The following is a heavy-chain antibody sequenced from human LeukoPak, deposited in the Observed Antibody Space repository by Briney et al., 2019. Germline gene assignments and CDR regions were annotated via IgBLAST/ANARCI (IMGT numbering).Heavy chain of an antibody. J-gene: IGHJ4*02. D-gene: IGHD3-22*01. V-gene: IGHV4-39*07. CDR2: INHSGST. CDR1: GGSISSGGYY. CDR3: ARNQGDYYDSSGLDY. Sequence: PSETLSLTCTVSGGSISSGGYYWSWIRQPPGKGLEWIGEINHSGSTNYNPSLESRVTISVDTSKNQFSLKLSSVTAADTAVYYCARNQGDYYDSSGLDYWGQGALVTVSS.